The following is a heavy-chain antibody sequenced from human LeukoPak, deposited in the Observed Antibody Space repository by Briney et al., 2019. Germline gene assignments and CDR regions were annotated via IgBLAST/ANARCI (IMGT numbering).Heavy chain of an antibody. Sequence: GGSLRLSCAASGSTFSSYAMHWVRQAPGKGLEWMAIISYDGSNKYYADSVKGRFTISRDNSKNTLYLQMNSLRPEDTAVYYCARDQHGPLDYWGQGTLVTVSS. CDR2: ISYDGSNK. D-gene: IGHD2-8*01. J-gene: IGHJ4*02. CDR3: ARDQHGPLDY. CDR1: GSTFSSYA. V-gene: IGHV3-30*04.